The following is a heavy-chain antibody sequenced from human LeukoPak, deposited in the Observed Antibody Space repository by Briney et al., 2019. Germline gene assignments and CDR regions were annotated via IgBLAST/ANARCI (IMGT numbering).Heavy chain of an antibody. Sequence: SGTLSLTCTVSGGSISSYYWSWIRQPPGKGLEWIGYIYYSGSTNYNPSLKSRVTISVDTSKNQFSLKLSSVTAADTAVYYCARGGGYYGSGVPPLFDYWGQGTLVTVSS. CDR1: GGSISSYY. CDR2: IYYSGST. CDR3: ARGGGYYGSGVPPLFDY. J-gene: IGHJ4*02. V-gene: IGHV4-59*01. D-gene: IGHD3-10*01.